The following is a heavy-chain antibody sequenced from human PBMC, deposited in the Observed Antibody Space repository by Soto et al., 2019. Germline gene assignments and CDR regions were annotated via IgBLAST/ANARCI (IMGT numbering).Heavy chain of an antibody. Sequence: PSETLSLTCTVSGGSISSYYWSWIRQPPGKGLEWIGYIYYSGSTNYNPSLKSRVTISVDTSKNQFSLKLSSVTAADTAVYYCARRRPQYYYDNPYLDAFDIWGQGTMVTVSS. CDR1: GGSISSYY. D-gene: IGHD3-22*01. CDR3: ARRRPQYYYDNPYLDAFDI. V-gene: IGHV4-59*01. J-gene: IGHJ3*02. CDR2: IYYSGST.